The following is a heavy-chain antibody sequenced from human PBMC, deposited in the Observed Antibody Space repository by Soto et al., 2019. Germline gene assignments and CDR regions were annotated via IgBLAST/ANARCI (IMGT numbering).Heavy chain of an antibody. Sequence: PQTLSLTCTVSGESIGSHYWTWIRQPPGKGLEWIGYIYYSGSTNYNPSLKSRVTISVDTSKNQFSLKLSSVTAADTAVYYCARTTPGSYDDFDIWGQGTMVT. J-gene: IGHJ3*02. V-gene: IGHV4-59*11. CDR3: ARTTPGSYDDFDI. D-gene: IGHD1-26*01. CDR1: GESIGSHY. CDR2: IYYSGST.